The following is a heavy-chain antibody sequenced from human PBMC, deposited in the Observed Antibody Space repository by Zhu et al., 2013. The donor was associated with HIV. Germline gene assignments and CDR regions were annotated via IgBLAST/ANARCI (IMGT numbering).Heavy chain of an antibody. CDR1: GGTFSSYA. J-gene: IGHJ6*02. Sequence: QVQLVQSGAEVKKPGSSVKVSCKASGGTFSSYAISWVRQAPGQGLEWMGGIIPIFGTANYAQKFQGRVTITADESTSTAYMELSSLRSEDTAVYYCARDPLRDYDFWSGYSVGGMDVWGQGTTVTVSS. CDR3: ARDPLRDYDFWSGYSVGGMDV. D-gene: IGHD3-3*01. CDR2: IIPIFGTA. V-gene: IGHV1-69*01.